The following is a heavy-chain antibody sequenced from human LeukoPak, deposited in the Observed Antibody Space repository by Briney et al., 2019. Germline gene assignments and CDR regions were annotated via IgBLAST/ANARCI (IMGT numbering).Heavy chain of an antibody. Sequence: PSDTLSLTCTVSGASLSSDTYYWNWMRQPPGKGLEWIGYIYGSGSTDYHPSLKSRVTISVDSSLNHLSLKLTSVTPTDTAVYYCVANGEYWAQGTLVTVSS. CDR1: GASLSSDTYY. V-gene: IGHV4-61*03. J-gene: IGHJ4*02. CDR2: IYGSGST. CDR3: VANGEY.